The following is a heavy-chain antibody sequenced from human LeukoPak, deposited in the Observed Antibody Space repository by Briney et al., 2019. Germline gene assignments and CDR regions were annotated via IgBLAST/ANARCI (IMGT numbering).Heavy chain of an antibody. J-gene: IGHJ4*02. Sequence: ASVKVSCKASGYTFTSYGISWVRQAPGQGLEWMGWISAYNGNTNYAQKLQGRVTMTTDTSTSTAYMELRSLRSDDTAVYYCARDRAYDSSGSPRPFDYWGQGTLVTVSS. CDR1: GYTFTSYG. D-gene: IGHD3-22*01. V-gene: IGHV1-18*01. CDR3: ARDRAYDSSGSPRPFDY. CDR2: ISAYNGNT.